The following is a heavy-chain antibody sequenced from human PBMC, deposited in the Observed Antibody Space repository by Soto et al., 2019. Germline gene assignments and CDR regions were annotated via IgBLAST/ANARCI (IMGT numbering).Heavy chain of an antibody. D-gene: IGHD3-3*02. V-gene: IGHV3-74*01. CDR2: IDTDGSGT. J-gene: IGHJ4*02. Sequence: GVSLRLSCAAAGFIISSDGMHWVRQTTGKGLEWVSRIDTDGSGTTYADSVKGRFIVSRDNSKNTVYLQMNYLRVEDTAVYYCAKVTRASRISTPDYDYWGQGTVVTVSS. CDR3: AKVTRASRISTPDYDY. CDR1: GFIISSDG.